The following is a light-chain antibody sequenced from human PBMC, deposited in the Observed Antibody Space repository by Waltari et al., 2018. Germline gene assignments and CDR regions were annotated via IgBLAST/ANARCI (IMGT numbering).Light chain of an antibody. CDR1: KSINSN. CDR2: GAS. CDR3: QQYNNWRST. Sequence: EIVMTQSPATLSVSPGERSTLSCRASKSINSNLAWYQQKPGQAPRLLIYGASTRATGIPARFSGSGSGTEFTLTINSLQSEDFAVYSCQQYNNWRSTFGGGTKVEIK. J-gene: IGKJ4*01. V-gene: IGKV3-15*01.